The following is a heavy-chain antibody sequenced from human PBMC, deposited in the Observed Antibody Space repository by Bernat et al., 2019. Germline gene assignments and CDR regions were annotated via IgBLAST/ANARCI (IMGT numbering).Heavy chain of an antibody. V-gene: IGHV3-30-3*01. CDR3: DSTAARLAY. D-gene: IGHD6-6*01. J-gene: IGHJ4*02. CDR2: ISYDGSNK. Sequence: QVQLVESGGGVVQPGRSLRLSCAASGFTFSSYAMHWVRQAPGKGLEWVADISYDGSNKYYADSVKGRFTVSRDNSKNTLYLQMRSLRAEDAAVYYCDSTAARLAYWGQGALVTVSS. CDR1: GFTFSSYA.